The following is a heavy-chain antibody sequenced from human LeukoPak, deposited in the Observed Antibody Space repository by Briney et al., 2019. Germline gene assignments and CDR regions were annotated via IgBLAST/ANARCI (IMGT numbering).Heavy chain of an antibody. D-gene: IGHD3-22*01. CDR2: TWYDGSNK. CDR1: GFTFSSYG. CDR3: ARGPDSSVEY. V-gene: IGHV3-33*01. J-gene: IGHJ4*02. Sequence: PGGSLRLSCAASGFTFSSYGMHWVRQAPGKGLEWVAVTWYDGSNKHYADSVKGRFTISRDNSKNTLFLQMSSLRAEDTAVYYCARGPDSSVEYWGQGTLVTVSS.